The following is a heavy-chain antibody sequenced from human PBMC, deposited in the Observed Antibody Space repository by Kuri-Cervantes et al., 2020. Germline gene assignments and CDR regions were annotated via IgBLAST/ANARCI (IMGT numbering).Heavy chain of an antibody. Sequence: GESLKISCAASGFTFSSYSMNWVRQAPGKGLEWVSSISSSSSYIYYADSVKGRFTISRDNAKNSLYLQVNSLRAEDTAVYYCARGSFGEFDYWGQGTLITVSS. V-gene: IGHV3-21*01. CDR3: ARGSFGEFDY. CDR1: GFTFSSYS. D-gene: IGHD3-10*01. J-gene: IGHJ4*02. CDR2: ISSSSSYI.